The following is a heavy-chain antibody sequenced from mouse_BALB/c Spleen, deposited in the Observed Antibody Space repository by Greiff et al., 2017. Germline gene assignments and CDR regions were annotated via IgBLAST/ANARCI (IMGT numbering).Heavy chain of an antibody. CDR2: ISDGGSYT. V-gene: IGHV5-4*02. Sequence: EVQVVESGGGLVKPGESLKLSCAASGFTFSDYYMYWVRQTPEKRLEWVATISDGGSYTYYPDSVKGRFTISRDNAKNNLYLQMSSLKSEDTAMYYCARMTWFAYWGQGTLVTVSA. CDR1: GFTFSDYY. J-gene: IGHJ3*01. CDR3: ARMTWFAY.